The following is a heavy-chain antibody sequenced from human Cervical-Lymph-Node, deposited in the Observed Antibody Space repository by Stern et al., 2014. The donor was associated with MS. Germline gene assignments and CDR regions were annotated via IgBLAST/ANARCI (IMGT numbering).Heavy chain of an antibody. CDR2: IFYSAIA. CDR1: GGSINSDDYY. Sequence: VKLVESCPGLVKSSQTLSLTCTVSGGSINSDDYYWSWIRQSPGKGLEWIGFIFYSAIAYYSPSLKSRVTISVDTSKSLFSLKLSSVTAADTAVYYCARDRPIFGVVNPSYYYGMDVWGQGTTVTVSS. CDR3: ARDRPIFGVVNPSYYYGMDV. V-gene: IGHV4-30-4*01. J-gene: IGHJ6*02. D-gene: IGHD3-3*01.